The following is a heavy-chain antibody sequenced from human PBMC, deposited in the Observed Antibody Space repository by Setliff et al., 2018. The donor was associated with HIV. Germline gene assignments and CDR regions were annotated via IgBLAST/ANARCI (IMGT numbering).Heavy chain of an antibody. D-gene: IGHD3-10*01. CDR3: TAGHYGPNP. CDR1: GFSFSTHD. CDR2: ITSDSSVK. J-gene: IGHJ5*01. Sequence: GGSLGLSCTASGFSFSTHDMNWVRQAPGKGLEWISYITSDSSVKYYADSVKGRFTISRDNAGRSLYLQMNSLKVEDTAVYYCTAGHYGPNPWGQGTPVTVSS. V-gene: IGHV3-48*03.